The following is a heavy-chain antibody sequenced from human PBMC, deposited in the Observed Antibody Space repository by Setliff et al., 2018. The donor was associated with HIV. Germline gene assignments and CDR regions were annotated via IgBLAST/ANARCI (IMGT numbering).Heavy chain of an antibody. CDR2: IIPIFGPT. CDR1: GGTFSSYA. D-gene: IGHD5-18*01. J-gene: IGHJ5*02. Sequence: GASVKVSCKGSGGTFSSYAISWVRQAPGQGLEWMGGIIPIFGPTNYAQKFQGRLTITADESTSTAYMELSSLRSEETAVYYCVGLGYSFSSRWWFDPWGQGTLVTVSS. CDR3: VGLGYSFSSRWWFDP. V-gene: IGHV1-69*13.